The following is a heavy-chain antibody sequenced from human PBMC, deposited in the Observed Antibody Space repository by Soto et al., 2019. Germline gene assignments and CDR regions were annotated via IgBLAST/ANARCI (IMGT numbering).Heavy chain of an antibody. V-gene: IGHV3-21*01. CDR1: GFNFITYS. Sequence: GGSLRLSCAASGFNFITYSFILVRHAPFKWLEWVASISSSAIYIDYADSVKGRFTVSRDNANNSLYLQMNSLRAEDTATYYCVRDGLDYYDTERLYFHKWGQGTLVTVSS. CDR2: ISSSAIYI. J-gene: IGHJ4*02. CDR3: VRDGLDYYDTERLYFHK. D-gene: IGHD3-22*01.